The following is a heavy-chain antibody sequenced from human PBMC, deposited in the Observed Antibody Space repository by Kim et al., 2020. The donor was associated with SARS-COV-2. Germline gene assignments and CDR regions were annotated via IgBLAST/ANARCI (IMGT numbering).Heavy chain of an antibody. Sequence: SETLSLTCTVSGGSISSGGYYWSWIRQHPGKGLEWIGYIYYSGSTYYNPSLKSRVTISVDTSKNQFSLKLSSVTAADTAVYYCARAMRHVDIVATIETYYFDYWGQGTLVTVSS. CDR2: IYYSGST. CDR3: ARAMRHVDIVATIETYYFDY. J-gene: IGHJ4*02. D-gene: IGHD5-12*01. V-gene: IGHV4-31*03. CDR1: GGSISSGGYY.